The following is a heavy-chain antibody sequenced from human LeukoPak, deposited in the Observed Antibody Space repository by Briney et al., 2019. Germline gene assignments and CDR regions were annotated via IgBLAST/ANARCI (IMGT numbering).Heavy chain of an antibody. V-gene: IGHV1-69*11. D-gene: IGHD6-13*01. CDR3: AGGIAAAGTYYFDY. J-gene: IGHJ4*02. CDR1: GGTFSSYA. Sequence: GASVKVSCKASGGTFSSYAISWVRQAPGQGLEWMGRIIPILGTANYAQKFQGRVTITTDESTSTAYMELSSLRSEDTAVYYCAGGIAAAGTYYFDYWGQGTLVTVSS. CDR2: IIPILGTA.